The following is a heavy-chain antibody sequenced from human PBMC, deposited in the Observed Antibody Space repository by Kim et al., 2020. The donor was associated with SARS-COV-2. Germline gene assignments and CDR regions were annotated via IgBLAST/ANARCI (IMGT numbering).Heavy chain of an antibody. V-gene: IGHV1-69*13. CDR2: IIPIFGTA. CDR1: GGTFSSYA. Sequence: SVKVSCKASGGTFSSYAISWVRLAPGQGLEWMGGIIPIFGTANYAQKFQGRVTITADESTSTAYMELSSLRSEDTAVYYCASPRGVVVPAAFYYYYYGMDVWGQGTTVTVSS. CDR3: ASPRGVVVPAAFYYYYYGMDV. D-gene: IGHD2-2*01. J-gene: IGHJ6*02.